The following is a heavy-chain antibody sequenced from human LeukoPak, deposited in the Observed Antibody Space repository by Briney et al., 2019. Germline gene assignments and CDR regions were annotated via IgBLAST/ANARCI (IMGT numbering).Heavy chain of an antibody. D-gene: IGHD3-22*01. CDR3: ATDTAVGSSGLNYYYYGMDV. CDR2: FDPEDGET. Sequence: VASVKVSCKVSGYTLTELSMHWVRPAPGKGLEWMGGFDPEDGETIYAQKFQGRVTMTEDTSTDTAYMELSSLRSEDTAVYYCATDTAVGSSGLNYYYYGMDVWGQGTTVTVSS. V-gene: IGHV1-24*01. CDR1: GYTLTELS. J-gene: IGHJ6*02.